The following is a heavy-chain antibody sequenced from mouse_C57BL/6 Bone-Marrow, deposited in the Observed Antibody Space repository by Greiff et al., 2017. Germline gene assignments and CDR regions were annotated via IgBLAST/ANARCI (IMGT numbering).Heavy chain of an antibody. CDR1: GYTFTSYW. V-gene: IGHV1-59*01. D-gene: IGHD2-1*01. CDR2: IDPSDSYT. CDR3: GNSWYFDV. Sequence: QVQLQQPGAELVRPGTSVKLSCKASGYTFTSYWMHWVKQRPGQGLEWIGVIDPSDSYTNYNQKFKGQATLTVDTSSSTAYMQLSSLTSEDSAVYYCGNSWYFDVWGTGTTVTVSS. J-gene: IGHJ1*03.